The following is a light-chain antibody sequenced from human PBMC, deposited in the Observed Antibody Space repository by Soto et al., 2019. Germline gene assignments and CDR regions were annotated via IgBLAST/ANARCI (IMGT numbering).Light chain of an antibody. V-gene: IGKV3-11*01. CDR3: QQRSNWPLT. Sequence: EIVLTQSPGTLSLSPGERATLSCRASQSVTNNYLAWYQQKPGQAPRLLIYDASNRATGIPARFSGSGSGTDFTLTISSLEPEDFAVYYCQQRSNWPLTFGGGTKVAI. CDR1: QSVTNNY. CDR2: DAS. J-gene: IGKJ4*01.